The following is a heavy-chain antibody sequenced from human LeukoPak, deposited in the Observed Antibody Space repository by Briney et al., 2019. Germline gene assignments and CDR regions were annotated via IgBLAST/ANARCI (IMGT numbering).Heavy chain of an antibody. Sequence: GGSLRLSCAASGFTFSTYDMHWVRQATGKGLEWVSGIGSAGDTYYLGSVKGRFTISRDNAKNSLYLQMNSLRAGDTAVYYCAREKAAGYGMDVWGQGTTVTVSS. J-gene: IGHJ6*02. CDR2: IGSAGDT. D-gene: IGHD6-25*01. CDR3: AREKAAGYGMDV. CDR1: GFTFSTYD. V-gene: IGHV3-13*01.